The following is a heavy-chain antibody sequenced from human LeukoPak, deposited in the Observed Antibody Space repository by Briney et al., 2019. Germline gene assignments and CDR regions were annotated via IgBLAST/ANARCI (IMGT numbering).Heavy chain of an antibody. CDR3: AKDHKVAYYYGSGSHDY. CDR1: GFTFSSYG. CDR2: IQFDGSNK. D-gene: IGHD3-10*01. V-gene: IGHV3-30*02. Sequence: GRSLRLSCAASGFTFSSYGMHWVRQAPGKGLEWVAFIQFDGSNKYYADSVKGRFTISRDNSKNTLFLHMNSLRAEDTAVYYCAKDHKVAYYYGSGSHDYWGQGTLVTVSS. J-gene: IGHJ4*02.